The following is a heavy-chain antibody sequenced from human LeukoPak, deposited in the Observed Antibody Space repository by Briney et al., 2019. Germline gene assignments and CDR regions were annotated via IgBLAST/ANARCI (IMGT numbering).Heavy chain of an antibody. Sequence: GGSLRLSCAASGFTFSSYSMNWVRQAPGKGLEWVSSITSSSSYIYYADSVKGRFTISRDNAKNSLYLQMNSLRAEDTAVYYCARDGYDYVWGSYRYGYWGQGTLVTVSS. V-gene: IGHV3-21*01. D-gene: IGHD3-16*02. CDR2: ITSSSSYI. J-gene: IGHJ4*02. CDR3: ARDGYDYVWGSYRYGY. CDR1: GFTFSSYS.